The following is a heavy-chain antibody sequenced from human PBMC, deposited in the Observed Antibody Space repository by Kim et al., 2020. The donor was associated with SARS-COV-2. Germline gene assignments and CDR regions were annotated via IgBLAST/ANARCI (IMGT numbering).Heavy chain of an antibody. D-gene: IGHD3-22*01. CDR2: INWAGGST. J-gene: IGHJ6*02. V-gene: IGHV3-20*04. CDR1: GFTFDDYG. Sequence: GGSLRLSCAASGFTFDDYGMSWVRQAPGKGLEWVSSINWAGGSTAYIGSVKGRFTISRDNAKNSLYLQMNSLIAEDTAFYYCARVYSRSASYYYGMDVWGQGTTVTVSS. CDR3: ARVYSRSASYYYGMDV.